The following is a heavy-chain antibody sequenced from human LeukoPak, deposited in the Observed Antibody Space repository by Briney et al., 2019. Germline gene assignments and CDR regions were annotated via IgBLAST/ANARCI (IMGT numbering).Heavy chain of an antibody. Sequence: ASVKVSCKASGYTFTGYYMHWVRQAPGQGLEWMGWINPNSGSTNYAQKFEGRVTMTRDTSITTAYMELSRLRSDDTAVYYCARDLKNQLLTNWFDPWGQGTLVTVSS. CDR3: ARDLKNQLLTNWFDP. CDR1: GYTFTGYY. V-gene: IGHV1-2*02. J-gene: IGHJ5*02. CDR2: INPNSGST. D-gene: IGHD2-2*01.